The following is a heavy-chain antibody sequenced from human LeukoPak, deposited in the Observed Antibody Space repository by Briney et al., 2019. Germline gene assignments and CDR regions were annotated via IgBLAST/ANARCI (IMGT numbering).Heavy chain of an antibody. J-gene: IGHJ4*02. CDR1: GFTFSSYS. CDR2: IRSSSSYI. Sequence: GGSLRLSCAASGFTFSSYSMNWVRQAPGKGLEWVSSIRSSSSYIYYADSVKGRFTISRDNAKNSLYLQMNSLRAEDTAVYYCARARYYYDSSGYSPRHFDYWGQGTLVTVSS. V-gene: IGHV3-21*01. CDR3: ARARYYYDSSGYSPRHFDY. D-gene: IGHD3-22*01.